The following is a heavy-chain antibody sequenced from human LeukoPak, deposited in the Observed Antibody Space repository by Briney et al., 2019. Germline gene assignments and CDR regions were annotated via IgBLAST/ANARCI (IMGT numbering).Heavy chain of an antibody. J-gene: IGHJ5*02. V-gene: IGHV3-30*02. Sequence: PGGSLRLSCAASGFNFSNYDMHWVRQAPGKGLEWVAFIRYDGSDKYHADSVKGRFTISRDNSKNTLYLQMNSLRTEDTAVYYCAKGDTSWGQGTLVTVSS. D-gene: IGHD2-21*02. CDR3: AKGDTS. CDR1: GFNFSNYD. CDR2: IRYDGSDK.